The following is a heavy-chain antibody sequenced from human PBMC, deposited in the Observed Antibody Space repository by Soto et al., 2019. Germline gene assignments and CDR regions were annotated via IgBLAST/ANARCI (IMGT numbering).Heavy chain of an antibody. V-gene: IGHV5-51*01. Sequence: SLKISCKVSGYSFTNYWIGWVRQMPGKGLEWMGIIYPGDSDTRYSPSFQGQVTISADKSISTAYLQWSGLKASDTAMYYCARLSCSSTSCSFFWFDPWGQGTLVTVSS. J-gene: IGHJ5*02. D-gene: IGHD2-2*01. CDR2: IYPGDSDT. CDR3: ARLSCSSTSCSFFWFDP. CDR1: GYSFTNYW.